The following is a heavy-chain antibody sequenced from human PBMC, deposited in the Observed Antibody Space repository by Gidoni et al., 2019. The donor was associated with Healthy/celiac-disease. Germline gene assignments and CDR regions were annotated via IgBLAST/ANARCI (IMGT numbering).Heavy chain of an antibody. V-gene: IGHV3-11*06. CDR3: AREDSGSYYGVDY. D-gene: IGHD1-26*01. J-gene: IGHJ4*02. CDR1: GSTSSDYY. CDR2: ISSSSSYT. Sequence: QVQLVESAGGLFKHGGPVRLPCADAGSTSSDYYMSWLRQAPGKGLEYVSYISSSSSYTNYADSVKGRFTISRNNAKNSLYLQMNSLRAEDTAVYYCAREDSGSYYGVDYWGQGTLVTVSS.